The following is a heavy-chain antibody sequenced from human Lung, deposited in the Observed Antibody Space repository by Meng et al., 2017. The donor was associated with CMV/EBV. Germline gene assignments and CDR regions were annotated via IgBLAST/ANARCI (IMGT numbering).Heavy chain of an antibody. CDR2: ISGSGGST. Sequence: GGSLRLSCAASGFTFSSYAMSWVRQAPGKGLEWVSAISGSGGSTYYADSVKGRFTISRDNSKNTLYLQMNSLRAEDTAVYYCAKRLGGLLSSDADLGYWDQGTLVTVSS. D-gene: IGHD3-10*01. CDR3: AKRLGGLLSSDADLGY. J-gene: IGHJ4*02. V-gene: IGHV3-23*01. CDR1: GFTFSSYA.